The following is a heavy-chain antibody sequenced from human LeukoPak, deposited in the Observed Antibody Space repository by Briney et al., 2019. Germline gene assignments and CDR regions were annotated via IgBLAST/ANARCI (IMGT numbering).Heavy chain of an antibody. Sequence: PGGSLRLSCAASGFTFSSYAMSWVRQAPGKGLEWVSAISGSGGSTYYADSVKGRFTISRDNSKNTLYLQMNSLRAEDTAVYYCAKLHYYDSSGELDYWGQGTLVTVSS. D-gene: IGHD3-22*01. CDR1: GFTFSSYA. CDR2: ISGSGGST. CDR3: AKLHYYDSSGELDY. V-gene: IGHV3-23*01. J-gene: IGHJ4*02.